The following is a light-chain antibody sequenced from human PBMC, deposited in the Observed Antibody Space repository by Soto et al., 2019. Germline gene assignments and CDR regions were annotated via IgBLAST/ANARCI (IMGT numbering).Light chain of an antibody. CDR2: GAS. CDR3: QQYRSLPRT. CDR1: QSVSSN. V-gene: IGKV3-20*01. Sequence: ETVMSQSPATLSLSPWERATLSCMASQSVSSNLAWYQQKPGQAPRLLIYGASTRATGIPDRFSGSGSGTDFTLTISRLEPEDFAVYYCQQYRSLPRTFGQGTKVDIK. J-gene: IGKJ1*01.